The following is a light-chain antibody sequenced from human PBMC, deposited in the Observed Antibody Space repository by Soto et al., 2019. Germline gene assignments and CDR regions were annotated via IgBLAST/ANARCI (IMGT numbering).Light chain of an antibody. CDR3: QQYKNWPL. CDR2: DAS. CDR1: QSISSW. Sequence: DIQMTQSPSTLSASVGDRVTITCRASQSISSWLAWYQQKPGKAPQLLIYDASSLESGVPSRFSGSGSGTEFTLTISSLQSEDFAVYYCQQYKNWPLLGQGTRLEI. J-gene: IGKJ5*01. V-gene: IGKV1-5*01.